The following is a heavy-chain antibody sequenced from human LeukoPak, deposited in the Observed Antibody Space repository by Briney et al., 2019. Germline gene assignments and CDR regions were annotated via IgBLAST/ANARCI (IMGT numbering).Heavy chain of an antibody. CDR2: IYYSGST. V-gene: IGHV4-30-4*01. CDR3: ARDVGYYYDSSGSTGDYFDY. CDR1: GGSISSGDYY. J-gene: IGHJ4*02. D-gene: IGHD3-22*01. Sequence: SETLSLTCTVSGGSISSGDYYWSWIRQPPGKGLEWIGYIYYSGSTYYNPSLKSRVTISVDTSKNQFSLKLSSVTAADTAVYYCARDVGYYYDSSGSTGDYFDYWGQGTLVTVSS.